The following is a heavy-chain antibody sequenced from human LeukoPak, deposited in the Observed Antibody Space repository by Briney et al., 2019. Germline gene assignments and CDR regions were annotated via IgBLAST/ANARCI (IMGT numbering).Heavy chain of an antibody. Sequence: SETLSLTSTVSGGSISSYYWSWIRQPAGKGLEWIGRIYTSGSTNYNPSLKSRVTISVDTSKNQFSLKLSSVTAADTTVYYCARHEYYGSGSQHIFDYWGQGTLVTVSS. CDR1: GGSISSYY. CDR3: ARHEYYGSGSQHIFDY. V-gene: IGHV4-4*07. D-gene: IGHD3-10*01. J-gene: IGHJ4*02. CDR2: IYTSGST.